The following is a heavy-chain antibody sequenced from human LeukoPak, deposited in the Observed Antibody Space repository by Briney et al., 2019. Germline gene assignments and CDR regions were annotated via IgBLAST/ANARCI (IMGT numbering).Heavy chain of an antibody. CDR3: ARTGCCSGGSCFYYYYYYMDV. Sequence: PGGSLRLSCAASGFTFSDYYMSWIRQAPGKGLEWVSYISSSGSTIYYADSVKGRFTISRDNAKNSLFLQMTSLRAEDTAVYYCARTGCCSGGSCFYYYYYYMDVWGKGTTITVSS. CDR1: GFTFSDYY. J-gene: IGHJ6*03. CDR2: ISSSGSTI. D-gene: IGHD2-15*01. V-gene: IGHV3-11*04.